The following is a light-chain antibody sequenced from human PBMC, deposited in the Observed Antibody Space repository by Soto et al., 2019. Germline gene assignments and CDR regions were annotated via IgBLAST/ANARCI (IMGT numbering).Light chain of an antibody. Sequence: QSALTQPASVSGSPGQSITISCTGTSSDVGGYNYVSWYQQHPGKAPKLMIYEVSNRPSGVSNRFSGSKSGNTASLTISGXQAEDEADYYCSSYTSSSTSYVFGTGTKVTGL. CDR3: SSYTSSSTSYV. CDR1: SSDVGGYNY. CDR2: EVS. J-gene: IGLJ1*01. V-gene: IGLV2-14*01.